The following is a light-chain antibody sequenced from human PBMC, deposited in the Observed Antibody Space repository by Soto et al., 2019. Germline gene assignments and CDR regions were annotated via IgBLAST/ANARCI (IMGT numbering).Light chain of an antibody. CDR1: QNVKTR. Sequence: EKVMTQSPATLSVSPGERATLSCRASQNVKTRLAWYQQKPGQAPRLLICDAFTRATGIPARFSGSASGTEFTLTISSLQSEDFAVYYCHQYDEWPLTFGGGTKV. CDR2: DAF. CDR3: HQYDEWPLT. V-gene: IGKV3-15*01. J-gene: IGKJ4*01.